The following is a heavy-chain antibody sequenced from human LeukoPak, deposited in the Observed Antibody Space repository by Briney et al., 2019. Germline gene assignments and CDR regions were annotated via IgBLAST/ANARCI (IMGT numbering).Heavy chain of an antibody. CDR1: GGTFSSYA. V-gene: IGHV1-69*04. CDR2: IIPIFGIA. D-gene: IGHD3-3*02. Sequence: ASVKVSCQAPGGTFSSYAISWVRQAPGQGLEWMGRIIPIFGIANYAQKFQGRVTITADKSTSTAYMELSSLRSEDTAVYYCARDHETFLEWLFPRWFDPWGQGTLVTVSS. J-gene: IGHJ5*02. CDR3: ARDHETFLEWLFPRWFDP.